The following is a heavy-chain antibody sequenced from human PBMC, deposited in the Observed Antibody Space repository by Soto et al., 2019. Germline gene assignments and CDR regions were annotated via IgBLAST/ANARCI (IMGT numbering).Heavy chain of an antibody. CDR2: IIPIFGTA. J-gene: IGHJ3*02. CDR1: GGTFSSYA. Sequence: QVQLVQSGAEVKKPGSSVKVSCKASGGTFSSYAISWVRQAPGQGLEWMGGIIPIFGTANYAQKFQGRVTITADESTSTAYMELSSLRSEDTAVYYCAYYYDSSGYYYVGAFDIWGQGTMVTVSS. D-gene: IGHD3-22*01. CDR3: AYYYDSSGYYYVGAFDI. V-gene: IGHV1-69*01.